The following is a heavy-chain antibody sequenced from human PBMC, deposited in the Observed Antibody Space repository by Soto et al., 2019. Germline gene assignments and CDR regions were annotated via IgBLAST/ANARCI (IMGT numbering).Heavy chain of an antibody. CDR3: ARAGWLAPQFDY. Sequence: PSVKVSCKASGYTFTGYYMHWVRQAPGQGLEWMGWINPNSGGTNYAQKFQGRVTMTRDTSISTAYMELSRLRSDDTAVYYCARAGWLAPQFDYWGQGTLVTVSS. J-gene: IGHJ4*02. CDR2: INPNSGGT. V-gene: IGHV1-2*02. D-gene: IGHD6-19*01. CDR1: GYTFTGYY.